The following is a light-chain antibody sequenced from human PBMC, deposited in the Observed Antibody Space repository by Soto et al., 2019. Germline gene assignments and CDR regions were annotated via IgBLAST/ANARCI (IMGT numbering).Light chain of an antibody. CDR1: TSNIGSNT. CDR2: NND. J-gene: IGLJ2*01. CDR3: AAWDDSLKGLL. V-gene: IGLV1-44*01. Sequence: QSVLTQTPSASGTPGQRVTISCSGSTSNIGSNTVNWYQQLPGTAPKLLIYNNDERPSGVPDRFSGSKSGTSASLAISGLQSEDEADYYCAAWDDSLKGLLFGGGTKVTVL.